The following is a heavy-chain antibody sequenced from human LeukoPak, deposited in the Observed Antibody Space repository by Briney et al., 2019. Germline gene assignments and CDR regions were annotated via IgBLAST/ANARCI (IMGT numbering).Heavy chain of an antibody. V-gene: IGHV3-30*18. D-gene: IGHD6-19*01. CDR3: VKGGGSSGWSSLDC. Sequence: PGGSLRLSCAASGFTFSDYAIHWVRQAPGKGLEWVAVISYDESKGYYADSVKGRFTISRDNSRNTLYLQMISLRPEDTAVYYCVKGGGSSGWSSLDCWGQGTLVTVSS. CDR2: ISYDESKG. CDR1: GFTFSDYA. J-gene: IGHJ4*02.